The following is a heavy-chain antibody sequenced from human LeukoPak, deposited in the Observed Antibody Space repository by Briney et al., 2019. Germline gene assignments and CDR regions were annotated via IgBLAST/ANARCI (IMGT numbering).Heavy chain of an antibody. V-gene: IGHV3-21*05. CDR2: INNGSKYI. Sequence: PGGSLRLSCAASGFTFNAYSMNWVRQAPGTGLEWVAYINNGSKYIYYADTVQGRFTISRDNAEKSLDLQMRSLRVDDTAVYYCARAKEYCSGDRCYSTATFDSWGQGTLVTVSS. J-gene: IGHJ4*02. CDR3: ARAKEYCSGDRCYSTATFDS. D-gene: IGHD2-15*01. CDR1: GFTFNAYS.